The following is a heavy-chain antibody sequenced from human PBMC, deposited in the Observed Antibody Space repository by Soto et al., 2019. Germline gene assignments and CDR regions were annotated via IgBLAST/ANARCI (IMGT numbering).Heavy chain of an antibody. D-gene: IGHD2-15*01. CDR3: AKGVAAWGFFDY. CDR2: ISWNSGSI. V-gene: IGHV3-9*01. Sequence: EVQLVESGGGLVQPGRSLRLSCAASGFTFDDYVMHWVRQAPGKGLEWVSGISWNSGSIGYADSVKGRFTISRDNAKNSLYLQMNSLRAEDTALYYCAKGVAAWGFFDYWGQGTLVTVSS. CDR1: GFTFDDYV. J-gene: IGHJ4*02.